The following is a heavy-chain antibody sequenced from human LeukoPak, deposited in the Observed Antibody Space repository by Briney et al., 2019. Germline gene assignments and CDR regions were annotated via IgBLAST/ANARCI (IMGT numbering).Heavy chain of an antibody. V-gene: IGHV1-8*03. CDR1: GYTFTSYD. CDR3: ARVYCSGGSCYDY. J-gene: IGHJ4*02. D-gene: IGHD2-15*01. CDR2: MNPNSGNT. Sequence: ASVKVSCKASGYTFTSYDINWARQATGQGLEWMGWMNPNSGNTGYAQRFQGRVTITRNTSISTAYMELSSLRSEDTAVYYCARVYCSGGSCYDYWGQGTLVTVSS.